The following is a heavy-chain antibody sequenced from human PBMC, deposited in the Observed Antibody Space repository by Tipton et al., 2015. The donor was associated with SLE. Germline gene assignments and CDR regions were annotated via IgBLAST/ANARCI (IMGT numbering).Heavy chain of an antibody. Sequence: LRLSCTVSGGSIRSSSYYWGWIRQHPGKGLEWIGSIYYSGSTYYNPSLKSRVTISVDTSKNQFSLKLSSVTAADTAVYYCARESIASSGFFDYWGQGTLVTVSS. CDR1: GGSIRSSSYY. V-gene: IGHV4-39*07. CDR3: ARESIASSGFFDY. J-gene: IGHJ4*02. CDR2: IYYSGST. D-gene: IGHD6-13*01.